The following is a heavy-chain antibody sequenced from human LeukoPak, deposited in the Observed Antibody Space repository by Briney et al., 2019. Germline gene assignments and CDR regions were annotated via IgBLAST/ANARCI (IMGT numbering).Heavy chain of an antibody. D-gene: IGHD6-19*01. CDR1: GGSISSYY. J-gene: IGHJ4*02. V-gene: IGHV4-59*01. Sequence: SETLSLTCTVSGGSISSYYWSWIRQPPGKGLERIGYIYYSGSTNYNPSLKSRVTISVDTSKNQFSLKLSSVTAADTAVYYCARDSGYSSGWYESWGQGTLVTVSS. CDR3: ARDSGYSSGWYES. CDR2: IYYSGST.